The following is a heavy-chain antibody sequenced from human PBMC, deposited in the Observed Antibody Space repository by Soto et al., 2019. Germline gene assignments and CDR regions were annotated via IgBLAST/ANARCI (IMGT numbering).Heavy chain of an antibody. CDR1: GGSISSGDYY. Sequence: SETLSLTCTVSGGSISSGDYYCSWILQPPGKGLEWIGYIYYSGSTRYNPSLKSRVTISVDTSKNQFSMKLSSVTAADTAVYYCASVGYSYGYGGGMEVSGQGTTVTVSS. V-gene: IGHV4-30-4*01. D-gene: IGHD5-18*01. CDR2: IYYSGST. J-gene: IGHJ6*02. CDR3: ASVGYSYGYGGGMEV.